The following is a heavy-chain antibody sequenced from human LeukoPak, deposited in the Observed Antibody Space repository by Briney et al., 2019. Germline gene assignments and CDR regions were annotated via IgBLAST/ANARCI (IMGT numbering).Heavy chain of an antibody. CDR2: INHSGST. V-gene: IGHV4-34*01. D-gene: IGHD1-26*01. Sequence: SETLSLTCAVYGGSFSGYYWSWIRQPPGKGLEWIGEINHSGSTYYNPSLKSRVTISVDTSKNQFSLKLSSVTAADTAVYYCARDLSSGSYYSWFDPWGQGTLVTVSS. CDR3: ARDLSSGSYYSWFDP. J-gene: IGHJ5*02. CDR1: GGSFSGYY.